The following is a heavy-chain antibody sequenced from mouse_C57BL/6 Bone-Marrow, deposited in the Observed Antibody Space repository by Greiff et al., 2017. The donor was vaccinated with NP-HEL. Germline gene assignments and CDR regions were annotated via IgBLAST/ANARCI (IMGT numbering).Heavy chain of an antibody. D-gene: IGHD1-1*01. CDR1: GFSLTSYG. J-gene: IGHJ3*01. CDR2: IWSGGST. CDR3: ARSPYYGSSQFAY. V-gene: IGHV2-2*01. Sequence: VQVVESGPGLVQPSQSLSITCTVSGFSLTSYGVHWVRQSPGKGLEWLGVIWSGGSTDYNAAFISRLSISKDNSKSQVFFKMNSLQADDTAIYYCARSPYYGSSQFAYWGQGTLVTVSA.